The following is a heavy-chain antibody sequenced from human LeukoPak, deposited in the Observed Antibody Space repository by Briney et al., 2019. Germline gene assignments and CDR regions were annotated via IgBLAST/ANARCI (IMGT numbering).Heavy chain of an antibody. CDR1: GGSISSGGYY. J-gene: IGHJ4*02. Sequence: MPSQTLSLTCTVSGGSISSGGYYWSWIRQHPGKGLEWIGYIYYSGSTYYNPSLKSRVTISVDTSKNQFSLKLSSVTAADTAVYYCARGTRYSSGWPGPRPAKYYFDYWGQGTLVTVSS. D-gene: IGHD6-19*01. V-gene: IGHV4-31*03. CDR2: IYYSGST. CDR3: ARGTRYSSGWPGPRPAKYYFDY.